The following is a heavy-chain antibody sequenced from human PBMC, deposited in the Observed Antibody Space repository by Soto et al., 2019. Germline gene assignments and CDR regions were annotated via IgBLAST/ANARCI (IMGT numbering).Heavy chain of an antibody. CDR2: IYYSGST. CDR3: AKYSGYEPIDY. CDR1: GGSISSSSYY. Sequence: QLQLQESGPGLVKPSETLSLTCTVSGGSISSSSYYWGWIRQPPGKGLEWIGRIYYSGSTYYNPSLKSRVTISVDTSKNQFSLKLSSVTAADTAVYYCAKYSGYEPIDYWGQGTLVTVSS. D-gene: IGHD5-12*01. V-gene: IGHV4-39*01. J-gene: IGHJ4*02.